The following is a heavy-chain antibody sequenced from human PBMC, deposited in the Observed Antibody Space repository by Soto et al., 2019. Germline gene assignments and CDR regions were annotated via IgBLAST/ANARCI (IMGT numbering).Heavy chain of an antibody. V-gene: IGHV3-15*07. CDR2: IRTRGEGGTT. CDR1: GFTFTYAW. D-gene: IGHD2-8*01. CDR3: AADIASKCAKWGFDH. Sequence: EVQLVESGGGLLQPGGSLRLSCAASGFTFTYAWRIWVRQAPGKGLEWVGRIRTRGEGGTTDYAEPVKGRYSVSRDDSRNTLYLKMNSLQSEDTASYYCAADIASKCAKWGFDHWGQGTLGTVSS. J-gene: IGHJ4*02.